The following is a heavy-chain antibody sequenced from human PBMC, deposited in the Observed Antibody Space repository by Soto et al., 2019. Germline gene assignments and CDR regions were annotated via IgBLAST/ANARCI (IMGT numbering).Heavy chain of an antibody. Sequence: LRLSCAASGFTFSNYAMNWVRQAPGQGLEWVSAISGSGGNTYYADSVKGRFTISRDNSKNTLYLQMSTLRAEDTAVYYCAAMAFYTGMDVWGQGTTVTVSS. CDR3: AAMAFYTGMDV. CDR1: GFTFSNYA. J-gene: IGHJ6*02. CDR2: ISGSGGNT. D-gene: IGHD2-8*01. V-gene: IGHV3-23*01.